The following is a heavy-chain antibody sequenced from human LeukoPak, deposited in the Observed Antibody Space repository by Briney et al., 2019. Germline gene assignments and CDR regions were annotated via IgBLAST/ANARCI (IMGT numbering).Heavy chain of an antibody. CDR1: GGTFSSYT. CDR3: ARDLRELHQYYFDY. J-gene: IGHJ4*02. V-gene: IGHV1-69*04. D-gene: IGHD1-26*01. CDR2: IIPILGIA. Sequence: SVKVSCKASGGTFSSYTINWVRQAPGQGLEWMGRIIPILGIANYAQKFQGRVTITADKSTSTAYMELSSLRSEDTAVYYCARDLRELHQYYFDYWGQGTLVTVSS.